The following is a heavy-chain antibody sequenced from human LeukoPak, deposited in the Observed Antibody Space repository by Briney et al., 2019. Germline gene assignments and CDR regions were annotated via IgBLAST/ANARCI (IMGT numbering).Heavy chain of an antibody. J-gene: IGHJ4*02. Sequence: PGGSLRLSCAASGLTFSSYAMSWVRQAPGKGLEWVSAISGSGGSTYYADSVKGRFTISRDNSKNTLYLQMNSLRAEDTAVYYCARLYDRLGYFDYWGQGTLVTVSS. V-gene: IGHV3-23*01. CDR3: ARLYDRLGYFDY. D-gene: IGHD3-22*01. CDR1: GLTFSSYA. CDR2: ISGSGGST.